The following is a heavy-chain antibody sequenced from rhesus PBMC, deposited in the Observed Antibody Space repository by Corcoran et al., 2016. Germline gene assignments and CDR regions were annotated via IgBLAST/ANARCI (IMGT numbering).Heavy chain of an antibody. CDR2: MNTYPGNP. J-gene: IGHJ4*01. D-gene: IGHD1-20*01. CDR3: ASQGLEHGYFDY. V-gene: IGHV7-193*01. Sequence: QVQLVQSGPEVKQPGASVKVSCKASGYSSTTYGMNWVRQAPGQGLEWMGWMNTYPGNPTYAQGFTERFVFSMDTSVSTVYLQISSLKAEDTAVYYCASQGLEHGYFDYWGQGVLVTVSS. CDR1: GYSSTTYG.